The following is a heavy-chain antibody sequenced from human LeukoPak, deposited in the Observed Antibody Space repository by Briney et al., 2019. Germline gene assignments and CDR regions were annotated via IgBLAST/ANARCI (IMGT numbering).Heavy chain of an antibody. CDR3: ARAANDGYYYYYMDV. CDR1: GGTFSSYA. Sequence: ASVKVSCKASGGTFSSYAISWVGQAPGQGLEWMGGIIPIFGTANYAQKFQGRVTITADESTSTAYMELSGLRSEDTAVYYCARAANDGYYYYYMDVWGKGTTVTVSS. D-gene: IGHD2-15*01. J-gene: IGHJ6*03. CDR2: IIPIFGTA. V-gene: IGHV1-69*13.